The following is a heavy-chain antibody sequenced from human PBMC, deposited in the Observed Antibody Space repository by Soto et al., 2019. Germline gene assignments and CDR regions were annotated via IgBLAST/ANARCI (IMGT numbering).Heavy chain of an antibody. CDR2: ITPIFGKA. CDR3: ARDEAADAPYNWFDP. D-gene: IGHD6-13*01. Sequence: QVQLVQSGAEVKKPGSSVKVSCKASGGTFSSYAISWVRQAPGQGLEWMGEITPIFGKANHAKKFQGRVTITADKSPSAAYMELGSLRSEDTAVYYCARDEAADAPYNWFDPWGQGTLVTVSS. J-gene: IGHJ5*01. CDR1: GGTFSSYA. V-gene: IGHV1-69*06.